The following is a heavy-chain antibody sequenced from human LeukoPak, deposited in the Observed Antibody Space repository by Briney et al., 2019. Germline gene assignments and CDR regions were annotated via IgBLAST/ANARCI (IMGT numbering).Heavy chain of an antibody. CDR2: INSDGSST. CDR1: GFTFSSYW. V-gene: IGHV3-74*01. J-gene: IGHJ4*02. CDR3: ARGTGSCIAAAGIPFDC. Sequence: GGSLRLSCAASGFTFSSYWMHWVRQAPGKGLVWVSRINSDGSSTSYADSVKGRFTISRDNAKNTLYLQMNSLRAEDTAVYYCARGTGSCIAAAGIPFDCWGQGTLVTVSS. D-gene: IGHD6-13*01.